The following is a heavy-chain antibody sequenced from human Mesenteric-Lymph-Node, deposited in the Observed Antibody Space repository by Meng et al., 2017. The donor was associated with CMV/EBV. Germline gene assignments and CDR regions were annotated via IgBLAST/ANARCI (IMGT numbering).Heavy chain of an antibody. CDR2: ISGTGYTT. CDR3: ARQVLDIVVIPAAIDF. D-gene: IGHD2-2*01. Sequence: GESLKISCAASRFSFSDYYMSWLRQAPGKGLEWISYISGTGYTTFYADSVKGRFTISRDNARDSIYLQLNSLRAEDTAVYYCARQVLDIVVIPAAIDFWGLGTLVTVSS. CDR1: RFSFSDYY. V-gene: IGHV3-11*01. J-gene: IGHJ4*02.